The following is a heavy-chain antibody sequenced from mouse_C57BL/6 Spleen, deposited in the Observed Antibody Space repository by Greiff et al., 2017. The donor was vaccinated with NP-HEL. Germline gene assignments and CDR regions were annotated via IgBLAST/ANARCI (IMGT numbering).Heavy chain of an antibody. Sequence: VQLQQSGAELVKPGASVTISCKASGYAFSSYWMNWVKQRPGKGLVGIGQIYPGDGDPNSNGKFKGKATLTAEKSSSTAYMQLSSLTSEDSAVYFCARHRFDVWGTGTTVTVSS. J-gene: IGHJ1*03. V-gene: IGHV1-80*01. CDR2: IYPGDGDP. CDR1: GYAFSSYW. CDR3: ARHRFDV.